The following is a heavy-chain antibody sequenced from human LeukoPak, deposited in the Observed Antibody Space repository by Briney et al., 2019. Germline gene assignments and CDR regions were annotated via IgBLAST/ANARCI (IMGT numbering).Heavy chain of an antibody. J-gene: IGHJ4*02. D-gene: IGHD6-13*01. Sequence: PGGSLRLSCAASGFTFSSYSMNWVRQAPGKGLEWVSCISSSSSYIYYADSVKGRFIISRDNAKNSLYLQMNSLRGEDTAVYYCARAAGEQQLVAFDYWGQGTQVTVSS. CDR2: ISSSSSYI. CDR3: ARAAGEQQLVAFDY. V-gene: IGHV3-21*06. CDR1: GFTFSSYS.